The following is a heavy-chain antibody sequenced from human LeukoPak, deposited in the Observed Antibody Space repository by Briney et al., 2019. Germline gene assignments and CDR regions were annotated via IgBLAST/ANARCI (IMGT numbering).Heavy chain of an antibody. D-gene: IGHD1-26*01. V-gene: IGHV1-2*02. CDR2: INPNSGGT. CDR3: ASEDRIVGATSVGAFDI. Sequence: ASVKVSCKASGYTFTGYYMHWVRQAPGQGLEWMGWINPNSGGTNYAQKFQGRVTMTRDTSISTAYIELSRLRSDDTAVYYCASEDRIVGATSVGAFDIWGQGTMVTVSS. J-gene: IGHJ3*02. CDR1: GYTFTGYY.